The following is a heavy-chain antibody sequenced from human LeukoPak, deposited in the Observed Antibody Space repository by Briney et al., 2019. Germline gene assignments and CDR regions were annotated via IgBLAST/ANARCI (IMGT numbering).Heavy chain of an antibody. CDR2: IYYIGST. V-gene: IGHV4-61*05. CDR1: GGSISSSGYY. Sequence: SETLSLTCTVSGGSISSSGYYWGWIRQPPGKGLEWIGYIYYIGSTNYNPSLKSRVTISVDTSKNQFSLKLSSVTAADTAVYYCASVRRDGYPFDYWGQGTLVTVSS. D-gene: IGHD5-24*01. J-gene: IGHJ4*02. CDR3: ASVRRDGYPFDY.